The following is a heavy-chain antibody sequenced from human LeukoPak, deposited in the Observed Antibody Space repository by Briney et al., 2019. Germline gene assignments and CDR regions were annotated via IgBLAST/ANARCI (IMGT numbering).Heavy chain of an antibody. CDR2: ISWNSGSI. CDR3: AREGGAGNI. D-gene: IGHD6-19*01. V-gene: IGHV3-9*01. J-gene: IGHJ4*02. CDR1: GFTFDDYA. Sequence: GGSLRLSCAASGFTFDDYAMHWVRQAPGKGLEWVSGISWNSGSIGYADSVKGRFTISRDNAKNSLYLQMNSLRAEDTAVYYCAREGGAGNIWGQGTLVTVSS.